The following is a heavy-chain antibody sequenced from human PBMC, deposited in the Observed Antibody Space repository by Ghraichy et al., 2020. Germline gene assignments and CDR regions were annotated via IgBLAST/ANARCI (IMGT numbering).Heavy chain of an antibody. CDR1: GFTFSTYW. Sequence: GESLNISCAASGFTFSTYWMSWVRQAPGKGLEWVANIKPDGSKKDYADSLKGRFTISRDDAKNSLFLQMNSLRAEDTAVYYCARDPTASSSDYGGQRTL. D-gene: IGHD1-14*01. CDR3: ARDPTASSSDY. CDR2: IKPDGSKK. V-gene: IGHV3-7*01. J-gene: IGHJ4*02.